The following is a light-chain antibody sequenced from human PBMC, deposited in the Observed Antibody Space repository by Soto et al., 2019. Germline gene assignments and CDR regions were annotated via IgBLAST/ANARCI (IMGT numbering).Light chain of an antibody. Sequence: TQSPSTLSASVGDRVTITCRASQSIRSWLAWYQQKPGQAPRLLIYGASSRATGIPDRFSGSGSGTDFTLTISRLEPEDFAVYYCQQYGSSPWTFGQGTKVDIK. CDR2: GAS. CDR1: QSIRSW. V-gene: IGKV3-20*01. CDR3: QQYGSSPWT. J-gene: IGKJ1*01.